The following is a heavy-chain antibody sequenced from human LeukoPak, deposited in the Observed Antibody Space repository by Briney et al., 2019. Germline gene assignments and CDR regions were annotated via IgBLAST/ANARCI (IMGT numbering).Heavy chain of an antibody. V-gene: IGHV3-21*01. D-gene: IGHD3-22*01. CDR3: AREVSEGFDF. Sequence: TGGSLRLSCTASGFTFSGYSMNWIRQAPGKGLEWVSSFGTRSTSIYHAGSVKGRFAISGDNAKNSLYLQMNSLRAEDTAVYYCAREVSEGFDFWGQGTLVTVSS. J-gene: IGHJ4*02. CDR2: FGTRSTSI. CDR1: GFTFSGYS.